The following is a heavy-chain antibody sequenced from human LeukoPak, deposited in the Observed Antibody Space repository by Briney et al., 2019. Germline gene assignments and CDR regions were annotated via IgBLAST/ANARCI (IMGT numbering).Heavy chain of an antibody. J-gene: IGHJ4*02. D-gene: IGHD1-1*01. CDR3: ARENGGGFDY. Sequence: GGSLRLSCAASGFTLSGYVMHWVRQAPGKGPESVSAITSNGGTTYYASSVKGRFTISRDNSKNTLYLQMGSLRTEDMAVYYCARENGGGFDYWGQGTLVTVSS. CDR1: GFTLSGYV. V-gene: IGHV3-64*01. CDR2: ITSNGGTT.